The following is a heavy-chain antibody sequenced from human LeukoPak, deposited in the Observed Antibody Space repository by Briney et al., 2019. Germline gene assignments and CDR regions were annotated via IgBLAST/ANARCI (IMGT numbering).Heavy chain of an antibody. CDR2: TYYRSKWYT. D-gene: IGHD3-22*01. Sequence: SQTLSLTCAISGDSVSNNNAAWNWIRQSPSRGLEWLGGTYYRSKWYTDYAVSVSSRITINPDASKNQFSLQLNSVTPEDTAVYYCAGYASSGRRDAFDIWGQGTMVTVSS. J-gene: IGHJ3*02. V-gene: IGHV6-1*01. CDR3: AGYASSGRRDAFDI. CDR1: GDSVSNNNAA.